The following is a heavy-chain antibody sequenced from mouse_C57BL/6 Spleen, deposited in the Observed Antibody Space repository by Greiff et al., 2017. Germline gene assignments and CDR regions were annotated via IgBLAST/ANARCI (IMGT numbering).Heavy chain of an antibody. CDR3: ARFVYYGSSYKGY. V-gene: IGHV1-69*01. Sequence: QVHVKQPGAELVMPGASVKLSCKASGYTFTSYWMHWVKQRPGQGLEWIGEIDPSDSYTNYNQKFKGKSTLTVDKSSSTAYMQLSSLTSEDSAVYDCARFVYYGSSYKGYWGQGTSLTVSS. CDR1: GYTFTSYW. J-gene: IGHJ2*02. CDR2: IDPSDSYT. D-gene: IGHD1-1*01.